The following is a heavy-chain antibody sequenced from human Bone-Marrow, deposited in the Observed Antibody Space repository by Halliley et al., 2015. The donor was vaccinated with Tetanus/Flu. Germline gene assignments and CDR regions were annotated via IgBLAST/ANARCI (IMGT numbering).Heavy chain of an antibody. CDR3: ARGDYDSGGYSWFDP. D-gene: IGHD3-22*01. J-gene: IGHJ5*02. Sequence: TASGFTFSSYPMHWVRQAPGKGLEWVALISYDGSNKYCADSLKGRFTISRDNSKNTLYLQLNSLRPEDTAVYYCARGDYDSGGYSWFDPWGQGTLVTVSS. V-gene: IGHV3-30-3*01. CDR2: ISYDGSNK. CDR1: GFTFSSYP.